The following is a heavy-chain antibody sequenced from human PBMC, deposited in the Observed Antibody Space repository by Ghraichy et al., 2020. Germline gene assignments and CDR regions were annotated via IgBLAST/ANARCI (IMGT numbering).Heavy chain of an antibody. V-gene: IGHV3-33*01. CDR1: GFTFSSYG. D-gene: IGHD6-6*01. Sequence: GSLRLSCAASGFTFSSYGMHWVRQAPGKGLEWVAVIWYDGSNKYYSDSVKGRFTISRDNSKNTLYLQMNSLRAEDTAVYYCARDPLEYSSSNWFDPWGQGTLVTVSS. CDR2: IWYDGSNK. J-gene: IGHJ5*02. CDR3: ARDPLEYSSSNWFDP.